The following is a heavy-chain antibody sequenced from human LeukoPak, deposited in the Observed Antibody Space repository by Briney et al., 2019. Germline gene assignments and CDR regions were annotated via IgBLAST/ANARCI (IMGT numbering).Heavy chain of an antibody. D-gene: IGHD6-19*01. CDR3: AKDGDRTAVAAIDY. CDR2: ISYDGSNK. CDR1: GFTFSSYG. Sequence: GRSLRLSCAASGFTFSSYGMHWVRQAPGKGLEWVAVISYDGSNKYHADSVKGRFTISRDNSKNTLYLQMNSLRAEDTAVYYCAKDGDRTAVAAIDYWGQGTLVTVSS. V-gene: IGHV3-30*18. J-gene: IGHJ4*02.